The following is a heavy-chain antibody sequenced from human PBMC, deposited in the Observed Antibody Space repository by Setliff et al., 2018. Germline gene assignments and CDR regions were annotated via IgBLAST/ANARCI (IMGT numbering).Heavy chain of an antibody. V-gene: IGHV3-7*01. CDR1: GFTFSNYW. J-gene: IGHJ3*02. Sequence: PVGSLRLSCAASGFTFSNYWMSWVRQAPGKGLGWVANIKQDGSEKYYVDSVKGRFTISRDNAKNSLSLQMNSLRAEDTAVYYCARGDYYDSSGYFTDAFDIWGQGTMVTVSS. CDR2: IKQDGSEK. D-gene: IGHD3-22*01. CDR3: ARGDYYDSSGYFTDAFDI.